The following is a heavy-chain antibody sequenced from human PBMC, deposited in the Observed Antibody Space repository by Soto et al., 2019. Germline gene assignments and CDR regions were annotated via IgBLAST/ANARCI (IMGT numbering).Heavy chain of an antibody. CDR3: ARVRPPFLYGDSNWFDP. V-gene: IGHV4-31*03. D-gene: IGHD4-17*01. CDR2: IYYSGST. Sequence: SETLSLTCTVSGGSISSGGYYWSWIRQHPGKGLEWIGYIYYSGSTYYNPSLKSRVTISVDTSKNQFSLKLSSVTAADTAVYYCARVRPPFLYGDSNWFDPWGQGTLVTVSS. CDR1: GGSISSGGYY. J-gene: IGHJ5*02.